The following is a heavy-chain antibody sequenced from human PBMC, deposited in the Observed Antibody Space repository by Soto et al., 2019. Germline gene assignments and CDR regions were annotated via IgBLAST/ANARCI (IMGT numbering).Heavy chain of an antibody. J-gene: IGHJ6*02. CDR3: ARTRMGDFWSGYYTPYYYGMDV. CDR2: IGAYNGNT. CDR1: GYTFTSYG. Sequence: ASVKVSCKASGYTFTSYGISWVRQAPGQGLEWMGWIGAYNGNTNYAQKLQGRVTMTTDTSTSTAYMELRSLRSDDTAVYYCARTRMGDFWSGYYTPYYYGMDVWGQGTTVTVSS. D-gene: IGHD3-3*01. V-gene: IGHV1-18*04.